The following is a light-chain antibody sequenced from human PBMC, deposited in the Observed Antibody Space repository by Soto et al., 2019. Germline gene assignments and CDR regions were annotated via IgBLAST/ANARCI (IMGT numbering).Light chain of an antibody. CDR3: YSCSRSSGTRYV. CDR1: SSDIGTYNY. J-gene: IGLJ1*01. Sequence: QSALTQPASVSGSPGQSITISCTGTSSDIGTYNYVSWYQQHPGPAPKLMIYDVSNRPSGVADRFSGSKSGYTASLTISGLQAEDEADYDCYSCSRSSGTRYVFGTGTKLTVL. CDR2: DVS. V-gene: IGLV2-14*03.